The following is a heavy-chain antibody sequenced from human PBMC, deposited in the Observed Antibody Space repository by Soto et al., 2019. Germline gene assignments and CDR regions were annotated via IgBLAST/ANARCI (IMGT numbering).Heavy chain of an antibody. V-gene: IGHV4-59*08. Sequence: SETLSLTCTVSGGSISSYYWSWIRQPPGKGLEWIGYIYYSGSTNYNPSLKSRVTISVDTSKNQFSLKLSSVTAADTAVYYCARRATGTTMIWFDPWGQGTLVTVSS. CDR3: ARRATGTTMIWFDP. D-gene: IGHD1-1*01. J-gene: IGHJ5*02. CDR1: GGSISSYY. CDR2: IYYSGST.